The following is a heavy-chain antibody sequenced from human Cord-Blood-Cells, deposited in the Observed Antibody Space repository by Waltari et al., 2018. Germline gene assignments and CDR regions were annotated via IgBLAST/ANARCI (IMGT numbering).Heavy chain of an antibody. CDR1: GGSFSGYY. Sequence: QVQLQQWGAGLLKPSETLSRTCAVYGGSFSGYYWSWIRPPPGKGLEWIWEINHSGSTNYNPSLKSRVTISVDTSKNQFSLKLSSVTAADTAVYYCARRAFYYYDSSGYYYWGQGTLVTVSS. J-gene: IGHJ4*02. V-gene: IGHV4-34*01. CDR3: ARRAFYYYDSSGYYY. D-gene: IGHD3-22*01. CDR2: INHSGST.